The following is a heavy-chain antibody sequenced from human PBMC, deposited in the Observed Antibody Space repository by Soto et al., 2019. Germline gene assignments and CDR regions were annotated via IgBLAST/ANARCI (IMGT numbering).Heavy chain of an antibody. J-gene: IGHJ6*02. CDR3: AKNPENYYYGMDV. V-gene: IGHV1-69*13. Sequence: SVKVSCKASGGTFSSYAISWVRQAPGQGLEWMGGIIPIFGTADYAQKFQGRVTITADESTSTAYVELSSLRSEDTAVYYCAKNPENYYYGMDVWGQGTTVPVSS. CDR1: GGTFSSYA. CDR2: IIPIFGTA.